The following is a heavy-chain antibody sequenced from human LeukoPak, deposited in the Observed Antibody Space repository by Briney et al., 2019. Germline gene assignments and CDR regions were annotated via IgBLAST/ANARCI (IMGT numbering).Heavy chain of an antibody. V-gene: IGHV3-21*01. Sequence: GGSLRLSCAASGFTFSSYSMNWVRQAPGKGLEWVSSISSSSSYIYYADSVKGRFTISRDNVKNSLYLQMNSLRAEDTAVYYCARDRKFGAVDPWGQGTLVTVSS. D-gene: IGHD3-16*01. CDR3: ARDRKFGAVDP. CDR2: ISSSSSYI. J-gene: IGHJ5*02. CDR1: GFTFSSYS.